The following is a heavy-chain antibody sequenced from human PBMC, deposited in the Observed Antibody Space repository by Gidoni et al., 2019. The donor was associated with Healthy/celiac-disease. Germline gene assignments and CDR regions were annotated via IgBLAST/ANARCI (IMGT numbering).Heavy chain of an antibody. CDR2: ISAYNGNT. V-gene: IGHV1-18*04. CDR1: GYTFTSYG. CDR3: ARRGRSWYLGPHDAFDI. Sequence: QVQLVQSGAGGKKPGASVKVSCKASGYTFTSYGISWVRQAPGQGLEWMGWISAYNGNTNYAQKLQGRVTMTTDTSTSTAYMELRSLRSDDTAVYYCARRGRSWYLGPHDAFDIWGQGTMVTVSS. D-gene: IGHD6-13*01. J-gene: IGHJ3*02.